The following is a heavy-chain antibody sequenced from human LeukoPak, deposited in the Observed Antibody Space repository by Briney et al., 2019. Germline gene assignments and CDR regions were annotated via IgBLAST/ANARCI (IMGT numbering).Heavy chain of an antibody. CDR2: IIAYNGNT. D-gene: IGHD6-19*01. V-gene: IGHV1-18*01. CDR3: ARDLLPTVAGAGN. Sequence: ASVTVSCKASGYTFTSYGISWVRQAPGQGLEWMGLIIAYNGNTNYARKLQGRVTMTTDTSTSTAYMELRSLRSDDTAVYYCARDLLPTVAGAGNWGQGTLVTVSS. CDR1: GYTFTSYG. J-gene: IGHJ4*02.